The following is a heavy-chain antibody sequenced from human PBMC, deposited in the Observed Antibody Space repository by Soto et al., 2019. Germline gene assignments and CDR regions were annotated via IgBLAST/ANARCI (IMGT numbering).Heavy chain of an antibody. Sequence: GASVKVSCKASGYTFTSYGISWVRQAPGQGLEWMGWISTYNGNTNYAQKLQGRVTMTTDTSTSTAYMELRSLRSDDTAVYYCARLRKAQLQYFDWSISNYFDYWGQGTLVTVSS. CDR1: GYTFTSYG. J-gene: IGHJ4*02. D-gene: IGHD3-9*01. CDR3: ARLRKAQLQYFDWSISNYFDY. CDR2: ISTYNGNT. V-gene: IGHV1-18*01.